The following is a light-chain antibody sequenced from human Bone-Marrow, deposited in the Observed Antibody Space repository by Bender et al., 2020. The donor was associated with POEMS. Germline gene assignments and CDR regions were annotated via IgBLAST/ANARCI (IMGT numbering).Light chain of an antibody. CDR2: DST. J-gene: IGLJ1*01. CDR1: SSNIGAGYD. CDR3: QSYDSSLSVYV. V-gene: IGLV1-40*01. Sequence: QSVLTQPPSVSGAPGQRVIISCTGSSSNIGAGYDVHWYRQVPGTAPKVLIYDSTSRPSGVPDRFSGSKSGTSASLAITGLQAEDEADFYCQSYDSSLSVYVFGTGTKVTVL.